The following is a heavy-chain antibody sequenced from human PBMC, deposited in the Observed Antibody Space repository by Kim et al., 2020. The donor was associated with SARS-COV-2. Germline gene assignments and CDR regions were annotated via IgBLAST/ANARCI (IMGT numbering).Heavy chain of an antibody. D-gene: IGHD6-19*01. CDR3: VKSIAVAGTSKAFDI. Sequence: DSVKGRFTISRDNSKNTLYLQMSSLRAEDTAVYYCVKSIAVAGTSKAFDIWGQGTMVTVSS. V-gene: IGHV3-64D*09. J-gene: IGHJ3*02.